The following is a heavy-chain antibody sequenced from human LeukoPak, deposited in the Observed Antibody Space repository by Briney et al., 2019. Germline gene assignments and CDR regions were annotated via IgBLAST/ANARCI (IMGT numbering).Heavy chain of an antibody. Sequence: SQTLSLTCAISGDSVSSNSAAWNWIRQSPSRGLEWLGRTYYRSKWYNDYAVSVKSRITINPDTSKNQFSLQLNPVTPEDTAVYYCARVNLVGGLTHCSGGSCSPQYYYYGMDVWGQGTTVTVSS. CDR3: ARVNLVGGLTHCSGGSCSPQYYYYGMDV. CDR1: GDSVSSNSAA. CDR2: TYYRSKWYN. V-gene: IGHV6-1*01. D-gene: IGHD2-15*01. J-gene: IGHJ6*02.